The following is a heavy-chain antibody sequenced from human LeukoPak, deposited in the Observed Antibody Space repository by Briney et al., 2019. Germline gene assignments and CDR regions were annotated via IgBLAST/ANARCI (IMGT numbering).Heavy chain of an antibody. J-gene: IGHJ4*02. V-gene: IGHV3-21*01. Sequence: GGSLRLSCAASEFTFSSYSMNWVRQAPGKGLEWVSSISSSSSYKYYADSVKGRFTIPRDNSKNTLYLQMNSLRAEDTAVYYCARDTGRDGYNYPVDYWGQGTLVTVSS. D-gene: IGHD5-24*01. CDR3: ARDTGRDGYNYPVDY. CDR1: EFTFSSYS. CDR2: ISSSSSYK.